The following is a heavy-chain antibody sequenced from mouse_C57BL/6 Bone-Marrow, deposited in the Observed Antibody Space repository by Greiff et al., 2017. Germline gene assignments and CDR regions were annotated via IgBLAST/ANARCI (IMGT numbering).Heavy chain of an antibody. CDR2: ILPGGGSP. Sequence: VKLQQSGAELMKPGASVKLSCKATGYSFTGYWLEWVKQRPGHGLEWIGEILPGGGSPNYTEKFQGKATFTADTSSNPAYMQLISLTTEDSAIYYWARGRAMDYWGQGTSVTVSS. J-gene: IGHJ4*01. CDR1: GYSFTGYW. CDR3: ARGRAMDY. V-gene: IGHV1-9*01.